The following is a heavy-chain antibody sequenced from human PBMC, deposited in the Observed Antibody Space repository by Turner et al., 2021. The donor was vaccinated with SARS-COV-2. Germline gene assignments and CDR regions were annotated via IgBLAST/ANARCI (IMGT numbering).Heavy chain of an antibody. V-gene: IGHV3-30*18. Sequence: QVQLVESGGGVVQPGRSLRLSCAASGFTFSSYGIPWVRQAPGKGLEWVAVISYDGSNKYYADSVKGRFTISRDNSKNTLYLQMNSLRAEDTAVYYCAKGESQYFDYWGQGTLVTVSS. CDR3: AKGESQYFDY. CDR1: GFTFSSYG. J-gene: IGHJ4*02. CDR2: ISYDGSNK.